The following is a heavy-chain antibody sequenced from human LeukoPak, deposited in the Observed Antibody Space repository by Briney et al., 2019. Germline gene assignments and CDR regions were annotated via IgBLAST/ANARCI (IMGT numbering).Heavy chain of an antibody. CDR2: IGHDASNK. CDR3: ARDPNIVVVPAGPNWFDP. CDR1: RFTFSRNV. V-gene: IGHV3-33*02. J-gene: IGHJ5*02. D-gene: IGHD2-2*01. Sequence: GGSLRLSCATSRFTFSRNVMHWVRQAPGKGLEWVAAIGHDASNKFYADSAKGRFTISRDNSKNTLFLQMNSLRAEDTAVYYCARDPNIVVVPAGPNWFDPWGQGTLVTVSS.